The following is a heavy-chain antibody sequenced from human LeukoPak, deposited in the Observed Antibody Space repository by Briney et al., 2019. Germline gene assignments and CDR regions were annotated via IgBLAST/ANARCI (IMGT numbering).Heavy chain of an antibody. D-gene: IGHD3-22*01. J-gene: IGHJ4*02. CDR1: GGSISAYY. V-gene: IGHV4-4*07. CDR3: ARDRSYDSSGYYNFDY. Sequence: SETLSLTCTVSGGSISAYYWSWIRRPAGRGLEWIGRIYRSGSTNYNPSLRSRVTTSVDTSKNQFSLRLKSVTAADTAVYYCARDRSYDSSGYYNFDYWGQGTLVTVSS. CDR2: IYRSGST.